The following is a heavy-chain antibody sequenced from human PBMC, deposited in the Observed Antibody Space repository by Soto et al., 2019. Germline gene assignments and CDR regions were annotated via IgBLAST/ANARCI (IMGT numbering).Heavy chain of an antibody. J-gene: IGHJ6*03. V-gene: IGHV4-31*03. CDR3: AARSGYYTSYYYMDV. Sequence: PSETLSLTCTVSGGSISSGGYYWSWIRQHPGKGLEWIGYIYYSGSTYYNPSLKSRVTISVDTSKNQFSLKLSSVTAADTAIYYCAARSGYYTSYYYMDVWGEGTTVTVSS. CDR2: IYYSGST. D-gene: IGHD3-3*01. CDR1: GGSISSGGYY.